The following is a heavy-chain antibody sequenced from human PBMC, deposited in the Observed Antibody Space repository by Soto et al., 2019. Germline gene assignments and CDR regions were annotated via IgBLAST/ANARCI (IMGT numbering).Heavy chain of an antibody. CDR1: GGXIXSGRSS. Sequence: PSETLSXTCSVSGGXIXSGRSSWNWIRKSPGKGLEWIAYIYHSGSTYYNPSLKSRVTISVDRSENQFSLKLTSVTAADTAVYYCVRESVASGPNYFDTWGPGTLVTVSS. V-gene: IGHV4-30-2*06. CDR3: VRESVASGPNYFDT. J-gene: IGHJ5*02. D-gene: IGHD6-6*01. CDR2: IYHSGST.